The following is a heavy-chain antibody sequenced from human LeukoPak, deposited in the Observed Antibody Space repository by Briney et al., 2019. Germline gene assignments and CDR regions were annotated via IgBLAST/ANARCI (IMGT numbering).Heavy chain of an antibody. V-gene: IGHV4-30-4*08. J-gene: IGHJ4*02. D-gene: IGHD1-20*01. CDR2: IYYSGST. CDR3: ARVEYNWNDEGFDY. CDR1: GGSISSGDYY. Sequence: SETLSLTCTVSGGSISSGDYYWSWIRQPPGKGLEWIGYIYYSGSTYYNPSLKSRVTISVDTSKDQFSLKLSSVTAADTAVYYCARVEYNWNDEGFDYWGQGTLVTVSS.